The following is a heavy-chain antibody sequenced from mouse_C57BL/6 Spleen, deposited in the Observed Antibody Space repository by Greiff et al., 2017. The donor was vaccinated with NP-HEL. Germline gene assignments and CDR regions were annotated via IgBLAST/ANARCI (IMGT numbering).Heavy chain of an antibody. V-gene: IGHV5-12*01. Sequence: EVQLQQSGGGLVQPGGSLKLSCAASGFTFSDYYMYWVRQTPEKRLEWVAYISNGGGSPYYPDTVKGRFTFTRDNSNNTLYMQLSRLKSEYTAMYYCARRNWGDYWGQGTSVTVSS. CDR3: ARRNWGDY. J-gene: IGHJ4*01. CDR2: ISNGGGSP. CDR1: GFTFSDYY.